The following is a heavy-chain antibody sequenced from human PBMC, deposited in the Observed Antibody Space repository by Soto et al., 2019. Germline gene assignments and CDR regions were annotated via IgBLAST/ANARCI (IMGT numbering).Heavy chain of an antibody. CDR1: GSSISSYC. CDR3: ARTVADYNWFDP. J-gene: IGHJ5*02. Sequence: ETLSLTCTVSGSSISSYCSSWIRQPPGKGLEGIGYIYYSGSTNYNPALKSRVTISVDTSKNQFSLKLSSVTAADTAVYYCARTVADYNWFDPWGQGTLVTVS. V-gene: IGHV4-59*01. CDR2: IYYSGST. D-gene: IGHD4-17*01.